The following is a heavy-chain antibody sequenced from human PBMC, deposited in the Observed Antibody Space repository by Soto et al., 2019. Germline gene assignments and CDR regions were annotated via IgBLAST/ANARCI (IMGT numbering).Heavy chain of an antibody. V-gene: IGHV1-2*02. CDR2: INPANGVA. J-gene: IGHJ3*02. Sequence: QVHLVQSGAEVKKPGASMKISCTASGYTLTSHHVHWVWQAPGRGLEWMGSINPANGVAQYTERFQGRVTMTRYTPTNTVYMELRGLTSDDTAVFYCARGGGVGVPGASAFDIWRQGTMVTVSS. CDR1: GYTLTSHH. D-gene: IGHD3-3*01. CDR3: ARGGGVGVPGASAFDI.